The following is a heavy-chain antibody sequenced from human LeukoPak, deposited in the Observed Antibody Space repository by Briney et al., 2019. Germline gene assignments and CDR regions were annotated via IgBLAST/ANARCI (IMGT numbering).Heavy chain of an antibody. D-gene: IGHD1-1*01. Sequence: GGSLRLSCEASGFTFSDYYLGWIRQAPGKGLEWISYISGSSSHINYADSVKGRFTISRDNAKKSVYLQMDSLRVEDTAVYYCARATGTSKLSGYYYYGMDVWGQGTTVTVSS. CDR3: ARATGTSKLSGYYYYGMDV. CDR1: GFTFSDYY. CDR2: ISGSSSHI. V-gene: IGHV3-11*06. J-gene: IGHJ6*02.